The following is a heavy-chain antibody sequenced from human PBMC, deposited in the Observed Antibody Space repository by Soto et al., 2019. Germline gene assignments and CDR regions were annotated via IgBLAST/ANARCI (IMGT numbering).Heavy chain of an antibody. D-gene: IGHD3-9*01. CDR2: ISAYNGNT. Sequence: APVKVAWKGSGYTFSSYGISLVRKNTGQGLEWMGWISAYNGNTNYAQKLQGRVTMTTDTSTSTAYMELRSLRSDDTAVYYCARNPVLRYFDWSLDYWGQGTLVTVSS. J-gene: IGHJ4*02. CDR1: GYTFSSYG. V-gene: IGHV1-18*01. CDR3: ARNPVLRYFDWSLDY.